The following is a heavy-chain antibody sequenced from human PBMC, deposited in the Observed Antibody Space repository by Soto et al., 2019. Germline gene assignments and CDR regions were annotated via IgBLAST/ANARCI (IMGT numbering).Heavy chain of an antibody. V-gene: IGHV4-30-4*01. J-gene: IGHJ4*02. CDR2: IYYSRST. Sequence: SETLSLTCTVSGGSISSGDYYWSWIRQPPTQGLEWLGYIYYSRSTYYNPSLKSRVTISVDTSNNQFSLRLSSVTAADTAVYYCARAIPLLFDSWGQGTPVTVSS. D-gene: IGHD2-21*02. CDR3: ARAIPLLFDS. CDR1: GGSISSGDYY.